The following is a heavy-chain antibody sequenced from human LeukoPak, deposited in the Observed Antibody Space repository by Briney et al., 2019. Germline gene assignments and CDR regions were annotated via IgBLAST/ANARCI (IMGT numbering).Heavy chain of an antibody. V-gene: IGHV5-10-1*01. Sequence: GESLKISCKGSGYSFTSYWISWGRQMPGKGVEWMGRIDPSDSYIKYSPSFQGHVTISADKSTSTAYLQWSSLKASDTAMYYCARRVRYGSSWDFDYWGQGTLVTVSS. CDR2: IDPSDSYI. CDR1: GYSFTSYW. CDR3: ARRVRYGSSWDFDY. J-gene: IGHJ4*02. D-gene: IGHD6-13*01.